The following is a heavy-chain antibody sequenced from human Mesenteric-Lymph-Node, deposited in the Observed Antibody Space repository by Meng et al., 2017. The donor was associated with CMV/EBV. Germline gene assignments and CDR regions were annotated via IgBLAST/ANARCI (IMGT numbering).Heavy chain of an antibody. J-gene: IGHJ4*02. D-gene: IGHD1-26*01. CDR2: ISSSSSTI. CDR3: AKEGPDDNSGSLY. V-gene: IGHV3-48*04. Sequence: GGSLRLSCAASGFTFSSYSMNWVRQAPGKGLEWVSYISSSSSTIYYADPVKGRFTISRDNAKNSLYLQMNSLRAEDTAVYYCAKEGPDDNSGSLYWGQGTLVTVSS. CDR1: GFTFSSYS.